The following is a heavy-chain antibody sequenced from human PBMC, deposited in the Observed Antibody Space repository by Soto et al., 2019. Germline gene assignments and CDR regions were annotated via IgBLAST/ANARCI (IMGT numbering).Heavy chain of an antibody. CDR2: ISAYNGNT. V-gene: IGHV1-18*01. Sequence: QVQLVQSGAEVKKPGASVKVSCKASGYTFTSYGISWVRQAPGQGLEWMGWISAYNGNTNYAQKLQGRVPMTTDTSTSTAYIELRSLRSDDTAVYYCATHGRTALGPNYFDYWGQGTLVTVSS. D-gene: IGHD5-18*01. J-gene: IGHJ4*02. CDR3: ATHGRTALGPNYFDY. CDR1: GYTFTSYG.